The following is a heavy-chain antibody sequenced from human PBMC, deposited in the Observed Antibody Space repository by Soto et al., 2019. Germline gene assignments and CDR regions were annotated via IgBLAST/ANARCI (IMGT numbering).Heavy chain of an antibody. V-gene: IGHV3-30*03. Sequence: SLRLSSAASGFTFSSFGMHWVRQAPGKGLEWVAVMSYDGSTKFYTDSVKGRFTIARDNSKNILYLQMNSLTIEDTAVFYCARSTSSTLNYYYGMDVWGQGTTVTVSS. J-gene: IGHJ6*02. CDR1: GFTFSSFG. CDR3: ARSTSSTLNYYYGMDV. D-gene: IGHD6-6*01. CDR2: MSYDGSTK.